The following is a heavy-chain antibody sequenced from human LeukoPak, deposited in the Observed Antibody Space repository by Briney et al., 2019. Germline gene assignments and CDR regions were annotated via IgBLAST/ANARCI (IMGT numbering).Heavy chain of an antibody. V-gene: IGHV4-59*12. CDR3: TSYSGSYAYYVY. D-gene: IGHD1-26*01. J-gene: IGHJ4*02. Sequence: SETLSLTCTVSGGSINISYWSWIRQPPGKGLEWIGYIYYRGSTNYNPSLKSRVTISVDTSKNQYSLKLSSVTAADTAVYYCTSYSGSYAYYVYWGQGTLVTVSS. CDR2: IYYRGST. CDR1: GGSINISY.